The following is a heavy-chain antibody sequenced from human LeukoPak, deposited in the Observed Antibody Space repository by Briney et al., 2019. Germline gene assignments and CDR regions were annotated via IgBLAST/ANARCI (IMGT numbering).Heavy chain of an antibody. Sequence: GGSLRLSCAASGFTFSSYSMNWVHQAPGKGLEWVSSISSSSSYIYYADSVKGRFTISRDNAKNSLYLQMNSLRAEDTAVYYCARDPGDILTGFDYWGQGTLVTVYS. D-gene: IGHD3-9*01. V-gene: IGHV3-21*01. CDR2: ISSSSSYI. CDR1: GFTFSSYS. CDR3: ARDPGDILTGFDY. J-gene: IGHJ4*02.